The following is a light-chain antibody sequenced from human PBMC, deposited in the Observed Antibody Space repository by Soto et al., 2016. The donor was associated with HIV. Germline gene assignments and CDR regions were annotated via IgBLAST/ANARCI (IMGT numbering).Light chain of an antibody. CDR3: HQSYSTPQT. V-gene: IGKV1-5*03. Sequence: DVQMTQSPSTLSASVGDRVTITCRASQSISSWLAWYQQKPGKAPKLLIYKASSLESGVPSRFSGSGSGTEFTLTISSLQPDDFATYYCHQSYSTPQTFGQGTKLEIK. CDR1: QSISSW. CDR2: KAS. J-gene: IGKJ2*01.